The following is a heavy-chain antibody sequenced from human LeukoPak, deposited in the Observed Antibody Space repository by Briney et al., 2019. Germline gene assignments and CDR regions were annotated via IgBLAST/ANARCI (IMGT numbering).Heavy chain of an antibody. Sequence: GASLRLSCAASGFTVSSNYMSWVRQAPGKGLEWVSVIYSGGSTYYADSVKGRFTISRDNSKNTLYLQMNSLRAEDTAVYYCARDGFSSGYPYDAFDIWGQGTMVTVS. V-gene: IGHV3-53*01. J-gene: IGHJ3*02. D-gene: IGHD3-22*01. CDR1: GFTVSSNY. CDR2: IYSGGST. CDR3: ARDGFSSGYPYDAFDI.